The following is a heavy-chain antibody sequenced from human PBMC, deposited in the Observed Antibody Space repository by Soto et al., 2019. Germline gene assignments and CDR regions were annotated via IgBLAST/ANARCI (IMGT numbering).Heavy chain of an antibody. Sequence: QIQLVQSAAEVKKPGATVKVSCKTSGYIFSLYSISWIRQAPGQGLEWMGWISGYNGNTNYAQNFQDRVIMTTSASTACMELRSLTSDDTAVYFCARGMGLSADFDYWGQGTLVTVSS. CDR3: ARGMGLSADFDY. D-gene: IGHD1-26*01. V-gene: IGHV1-18*01. CDR1: GYIFSLYS. CDR2: ISGYNGNT. J-gene: IGHJ4*02.